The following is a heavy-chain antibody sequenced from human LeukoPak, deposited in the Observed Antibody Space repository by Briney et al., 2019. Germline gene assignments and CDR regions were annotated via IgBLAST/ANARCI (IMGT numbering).Heavy chain of an antibody. D-gene: IGHD4-11*01. J-gene: IGHJ4*02. CDR1: GFSFSVYS. V-gene: IGHV3-48*02. Sequence: PGGSLRLSCAASGFSFSVYSMNWVRQAPGKGLEWVSYISGSGSIYYADSVKGRFTFSRDSAKSSLYLQMNSVRDEDTAVYYCARDWSYSFDYWGRGTMVTVSS. CDR3: ARDWSYSFDY. CDR2: ISGSGSI.